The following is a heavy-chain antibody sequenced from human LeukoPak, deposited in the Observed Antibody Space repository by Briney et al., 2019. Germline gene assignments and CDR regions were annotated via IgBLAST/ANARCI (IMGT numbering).Heavy chain of an antibody. CDR3: ARDASVYYDFWSGYNDY. Sequence: ASVKVSCKASGYTFTGYYMHWVRQAPGQGLEWMGRINPNSGGTNYAQKFQGRVTMTRDTSTGTVYMELSSLRSEDTAVYYCARDASVYYDFWSGYNDYWGQGTLVTVSS. CDR2: INPNSGGT. D-gene: IGHD3-3*01. J-gene: IGHJ4*02. CDR1: GYTFTGYY. V-gene: IGHV1-2*06.